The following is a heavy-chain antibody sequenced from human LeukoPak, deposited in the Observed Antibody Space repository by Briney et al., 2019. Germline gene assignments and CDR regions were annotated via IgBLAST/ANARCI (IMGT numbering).Heavy chain of an antibody. CDR2: IYYSGST. V-gene: IGHV4-31*03. CDR3: ARDKREYQLPTVGHWFDP. J-gene: IGHJ5*02. D-gene: IGHD2-2*01. CDR1: GGSISSGGYY. Sequence: MSSETLSLTCTVSGGSISSGGYYWSWIRQHPGKGLEWIGYIYYSGSTYYNPSLKSRVTISVDTSKNQFSLKLSSVTAADTAVYYCARDKREYQLPTVGHWFDPWGQGILVTVSS.